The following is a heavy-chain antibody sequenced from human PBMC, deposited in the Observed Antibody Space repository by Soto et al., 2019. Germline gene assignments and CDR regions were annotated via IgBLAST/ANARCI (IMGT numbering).Heavy chain of an antibody. D-gene: IGHD3-3*01. CDR2: IIPIFGTA. CDR1: GGTFSSYA. J-gene: IGHJ6*02. Sequence: ASVKVSCKASGGTFSSYAISWVRQAPGQGLEWMGGIIPIFGTANYAQKFQGRVTITADESTSTAYMELSSLRSEDTAVYYCARGEGSGYPYYYGMDVWVPETLLVTVSS. V-gene: IGHV1-69*13. CDR3: ARGEGSGYPYYYGMDV.